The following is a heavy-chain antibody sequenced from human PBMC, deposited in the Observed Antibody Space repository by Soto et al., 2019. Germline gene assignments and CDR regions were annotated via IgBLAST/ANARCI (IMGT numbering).Heavy chain of an antibody. J-gene: IGHJ5*02. CDR2: VYYSGST. D-gene: IGHD6-6*01. V-gene: IGHV4-31*03. Sequence: SETLSLTSTVSGGSISSGAYYWNWIRQLPGKGLEWIGYVYYSGSTYYNPSLKSRVTISVDTSKNQFSLRVSSVTAADTAVYYCARDSIAGRYWFDPWGQGTLVTVSS. CDR3: ARDSIAGRYWFDP. CDR1: GGSISSGAYY.